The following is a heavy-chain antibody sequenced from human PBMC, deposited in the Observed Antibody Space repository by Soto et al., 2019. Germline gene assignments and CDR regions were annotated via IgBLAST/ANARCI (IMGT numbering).Heavy chain of an antibody. CDR2: ISHTGTA. V-gene: IGHV4-39*01. CDR3: ARLAYDANGYLGRH. J-gene: IGHJ4*02. D-gene: IGHD3-22*01. Sequence: SETLSLTCTVSGGSISDNDYYWSWIRQPPGKGLEWIGTISHTGTAYYNPSLESRVAVSVGTSENQFSLNLSSVTAADTAVYYCARLAYDANGYLGRHWGQGSLVTVSS. CDR1: GGSISDNDYY.